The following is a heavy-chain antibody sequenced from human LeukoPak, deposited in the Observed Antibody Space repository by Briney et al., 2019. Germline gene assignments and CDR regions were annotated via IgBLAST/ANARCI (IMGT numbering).Heavy chain of an antibody. CDR3: ASNRGGSSGWLESYYFDY. CDR2: IKQDGSEK. D-gene: IGHD6-19*01. J-gene: IGHJ4*02. CDR1: GFTFSSYW. Sequence: GGSLRLSCAASGFTFSSYWMSWVRQAPGKGLEWVANIKQDGSEKYYVDSVKGRFTISRDNAKNSLYLQMNSLRAEDTAVYYCASNRGGSSGWLESYYFDYWGQGTLVTVSS. V-gene: IGHV3-7*01.